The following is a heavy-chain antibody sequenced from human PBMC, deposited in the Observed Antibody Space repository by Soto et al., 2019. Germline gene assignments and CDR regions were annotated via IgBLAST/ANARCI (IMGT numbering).Heavy chain of an antibody. V-gene: IGHV3-74*01. Sequence: GGSLRLSCAASGFTFSSYWMHWVRQAPGKGLVWVSRINSDGSSTSYADSVKGRFTISRDNAKNTLYLQMNSLRAEDTAVYYCARDDGLLWFGELLSNFDYWGQGTLVTVSS. J-gene: IGHJ4*02. CDR2: INSDGSST. D-gene: IGHD3-10*01. CDR3: ARDDGLLWFGELLSNFDY. CDR1: GFTFSSYW.